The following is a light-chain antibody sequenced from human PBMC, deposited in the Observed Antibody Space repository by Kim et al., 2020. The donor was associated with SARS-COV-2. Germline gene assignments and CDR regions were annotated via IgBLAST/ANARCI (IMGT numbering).Light chain of an antibody. J-gene: IGLJ3*02. CDR1: RIDVGVCNH. V-gene: IGLV2-14*04. Sequence: GQSITNSCTGTRIDVGVCNHCSWYQQHPGKAPKLMIYDVSKRPSGVSNRFSGSKSGNTAYLTISGLQAEDEADYYCSSYTSSSTRVFGGGTQLTVL. CDR3: SSYTSSSTRV. CDR2: DVS.